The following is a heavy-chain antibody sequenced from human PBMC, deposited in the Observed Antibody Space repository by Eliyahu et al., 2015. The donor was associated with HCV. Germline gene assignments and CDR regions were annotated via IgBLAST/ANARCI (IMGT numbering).Heavy chain of an antibody. D-gene: IGHD5-24*01. J-gene: IGHJ4*02. CDR2: IHNDGGDT. Sequence: EVQLLESGGGLVQPGGSLGLSCAAXGXILXNSAMGWGRQAPGKGLEWVSIIHNDGGDTRYADSVKGRFIISRDNSEKRLYLQMNGLRAEDTAVYYCAKDGAGNGYNFDSWGQGTLVTVSS. CDR1: GXILXNSA. V-gene: IGHV3-23*03. CDR3: AKDGAGNGYNFDS.